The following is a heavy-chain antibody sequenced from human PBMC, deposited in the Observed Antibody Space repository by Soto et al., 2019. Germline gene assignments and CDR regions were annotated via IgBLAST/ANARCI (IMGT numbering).Heavy chain of an antibody. D-gene: IGHD6-13*01. CDR2: TRNKANSYTT. V-gene: IGHV3-72*01. J-gene: IGHJ4*02. CDR3: ARARGQLFDY. Sequence: EVQLVESGGGLVQPGGSLRLSCAASGFTFSDHYMDWVRQAPGKGLEWVGRTRNKANSYTTEYAASVKGRFTISRDDSKNSLYLQMNSLKNEDTAVYYCARARGQLFDYWGQGTLVTVSS. CDR1: GFTFSDHY.